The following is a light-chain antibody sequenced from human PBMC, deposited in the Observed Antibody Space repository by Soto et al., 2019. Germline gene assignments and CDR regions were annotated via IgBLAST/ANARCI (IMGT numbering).Light chain of an antibody. J-gene: IGKJ2*01. CDR1: QSVRDN. Sequence: ETLLTQSPATLSVSPGERATPSCRASQSVRDNLAWYQQKPGQAPRLLIYGASTRAPGIPDRFSGSGFETEFSLTISSLQSEDFAVYYCQQHNDWPPSTFGQGTKLEIK. CDR2: GAS. CDR3: QQHNDWPPST. V-gene: IGKV3-15*01.